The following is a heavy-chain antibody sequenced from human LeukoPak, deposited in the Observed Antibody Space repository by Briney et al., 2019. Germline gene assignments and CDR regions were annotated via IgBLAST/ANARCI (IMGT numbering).Heavy chain of an antibody. CDR1: GFNFRDYA. D-gene: IGHD6-13*01. CDR3: AKDIDSSSWYYFDY. CDR2: ISWNSGRL. J-gene: IGHJ4*02. Sequence: GRSLRLSCAASGFNFRDYAMHWVRQTPGKGLEWVSSISWNSGRLGYADSVKGRFTISRDNAKNSLYLEMNSLRAEDTALYFCAKDIDSSSWYYFDYWGQGTLVTVSS. V-gene: IGHV3-9*01.